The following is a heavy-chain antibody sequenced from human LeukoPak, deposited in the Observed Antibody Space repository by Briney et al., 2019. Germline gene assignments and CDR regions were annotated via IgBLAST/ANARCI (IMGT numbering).Heavy chain of an antibody. CDR3: ARERGYDSWSGSRVLFDH. CDR2: ISGSSSTI. V-gene: IGHV3-11*04. CDR1: GFTFSDYY. D-gene: IGHD3-3*01. Sequence: GGSLRLSCAASGFTFSDYYMSWIRQAPGKGLEWVSYISGSSSTIYYADSVKGRFSISRDNAKNSLYLQMNSLRAEDTAVYYCARERGYDSWSGSRVLFDHWGQGTLVTVSS. J-gene: IGHJ4*02.